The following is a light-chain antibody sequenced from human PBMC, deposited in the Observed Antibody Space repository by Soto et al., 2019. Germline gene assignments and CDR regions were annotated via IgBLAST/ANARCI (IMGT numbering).Light chain of an antibody. CDR3: QQYDSSPRT. CDR1: QSVSSSS. Sequence: EIVLTQSPGTLSLSPGDRGTLSCRASQSVSSSSLAWYQQKAGQAPRLLIYGTSIRVTGIPDRFSGSGSGTDFTFTIRRLEPEDFAVDYCQQYDSSPRTFGQGTKVEIK. CDR2: GTS. V-gene: IGKV3-20*01. J-gene: IGKJ1*01.